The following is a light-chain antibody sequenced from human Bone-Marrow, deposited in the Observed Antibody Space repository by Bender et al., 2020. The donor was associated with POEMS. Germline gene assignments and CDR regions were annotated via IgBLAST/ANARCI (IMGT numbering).Light chain of an antibody. CDR2: DVT. CDR3: NSYTSTSTWL. Sequence: QSALTQPASVSGSPGQSITISCTGTSSDVGSYNLVSWYRHHPGKAPKVVIYDVTERPSGVSNRLSGSKSGNTASLTISGLQAEDEGDYYCNSYTSTSTWLFGGGTRLTVL. CDR1: SSDVGSYNL. V-gene: IGLV2-14*02. J-gene: IGLJ2*01.